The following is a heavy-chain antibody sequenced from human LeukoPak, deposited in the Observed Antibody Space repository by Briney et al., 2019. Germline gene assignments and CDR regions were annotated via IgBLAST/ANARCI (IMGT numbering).Heavy chain of an antibody. J-gene: IGHJ5*02. CDR3: ARGGNYYYGSGSYYSWFDP. Sequence: KSSETLSLTCTVSGYSISSGYYWGWIRQPPGKGLEWIGSIYHSGSTYYNPSLKSRVTISVDTSKNQFSLKLSSVTAADTAVYYCARGGNYYYGSGSYYSWFDPWGQGTLVTVSS. CDR1: GYSISSGYY. CDR2: IYHSGST. D-gene: IGHD3-10*01. V-gene: IGHV4-38-2*02.